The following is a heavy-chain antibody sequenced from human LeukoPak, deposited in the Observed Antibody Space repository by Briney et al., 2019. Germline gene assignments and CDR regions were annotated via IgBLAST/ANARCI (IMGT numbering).Heavy chain of an antibody. D-gene: IGHD3-3*02. Sequence: PSETLSLTCTVSGGSISSSSYYWGWIRQPPGKGLEWIGSIYYSGSTYYNPSLKSRVTISVDTSKNQFSLKLSSVTAADTAVYYCARFDFIFSRRDYWGQGTLATVSS. CDR3: ARFDFIFSRRDY. CDR1: GGSISSSSYY. CDR2: IYYSGST. V-gene: IGHV4-39*01. J-gene: IGHJ4*02.